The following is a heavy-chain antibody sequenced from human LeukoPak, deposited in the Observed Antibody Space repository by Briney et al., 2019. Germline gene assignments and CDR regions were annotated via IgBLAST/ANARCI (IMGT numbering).Heavy chain of an antibody. J-gene: IGHJ4*02. V-gene: IGHV3-7*01. CDR1: GFTFSSYW. CDR2: IKQDGSEK. Sequence: GGSLRLSCAASGFTFSSYWMSWVRQAPGKGLEWVANIKQDGSEKYYVDSVKGRFTISRDNAKNSLYLQMNSLRAEDTAVYYCAREFYGSGSYQGYYFDYWGQGTLVTVSS. CDR3: AREFYGSGSYQGYYFDY. D-gene: IGHD3-10*01.